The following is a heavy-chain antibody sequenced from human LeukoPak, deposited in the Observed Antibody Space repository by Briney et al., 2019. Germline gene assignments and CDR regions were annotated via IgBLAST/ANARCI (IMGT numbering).Heavy chain of an antibody. CDR3: AKDIGYGSGSPPYYYGMDV. CDR2: ISWNSGSL. CDR1: GFTFDDYA. J-gene: IGHJ6*02. V-gene: IGHV3-9*01. Sequence: SGRSLRLSCAASGFTFDDYAMHWVRQAPGKGLEWVSGISWNSGSLGYADSVKGRFTISRDNAKNSLYLQMNSLRAEDTALYYCAKDIGYGSGSPPYYYGMDVWGQGTTVTVSS. D-gene: IGHD3-10*01.